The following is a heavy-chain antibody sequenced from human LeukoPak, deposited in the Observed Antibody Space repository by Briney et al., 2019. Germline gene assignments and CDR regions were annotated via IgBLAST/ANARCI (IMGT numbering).Heavy chain of an antibody. D-gene: IGHD1-1*01. Sequence: GGSLRLSCAASGFTFSSYAMSWVRQAPGKGLEWVSAISGSGGSTYYADSVKGRFTISRDNSKNTLYLQMNSLRAEDTAVYYCAKDGLGYNWNDPSPNYYYYYMDVWGKGTTVTISS. CDR1: GFTFSSYA. J-gene: IGHJ6*03. V-gene: IGHV3-23*01. CDR3: AKDGLGYNWNDPSPNYYYYYMDV. CDR2: ISGSGGST.